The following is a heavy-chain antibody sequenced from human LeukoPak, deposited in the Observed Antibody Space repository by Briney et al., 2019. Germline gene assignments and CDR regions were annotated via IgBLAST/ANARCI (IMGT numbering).Heavy chain of an antibody. CDR3: ARVAAAAPDAFDI. V-gene: IGHV4-59*12. J-gene: IGHJ3*02. Sequence: PSEALSLTCTVSGGSISSYYWSWIRQPPGKGLELIGYIYYSGSTNYNPSLKSRVTISVDTSKNQFSLKLSSVTAADTAVYYCARVAAAAPDAFDIWGQGTMVTVSS. CDR2: IYYSGST. D-gene: IGHD6-13*01. CDR1: GGSISSYY.